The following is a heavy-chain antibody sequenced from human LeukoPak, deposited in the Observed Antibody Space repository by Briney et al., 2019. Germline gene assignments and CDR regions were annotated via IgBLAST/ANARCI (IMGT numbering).Heavy chain of an antibody. CDR3: ARDWVTGTPSVY. CDR2: ISANNGET. D-gene: IGHD1-20*01. Sequence: ASVKVSCKASGYTFTNYGISWVRQAPGQGLEWMSWISANNGETRYAQNFQGRVTMTTDTSTTTAYMELRSLRSDDTAVYYCARDWVTGTPSVYWGQGTLVTVSS. J-gene: IGHJ4*02. V-gene: IGHV1-18*04. CDR1: GYTFTNYG.